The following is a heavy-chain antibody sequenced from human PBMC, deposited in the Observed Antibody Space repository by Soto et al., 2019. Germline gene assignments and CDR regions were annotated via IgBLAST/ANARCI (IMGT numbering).Heavy chain of an antibody. CDR1: GFSFSNAW. D-gene: IGHD3-10*01. CDR3: AYYYASGSMALEP. J-gene: IGHJ5*02. Sequence: EVQLLESGGGLVRPGGSLRLSCAASGFSFSNAWLNWVRQTPGKGLEWVGRIKSKTDGGTTDYAAPVKGRFIISRGDSKNTLYLQMDSLKTEDTAVYYCAYYYASGSMALEPWGPGTLVTVSS. V-gene: IGHV3-15*07. CDR2: IKSKTDGGTT.